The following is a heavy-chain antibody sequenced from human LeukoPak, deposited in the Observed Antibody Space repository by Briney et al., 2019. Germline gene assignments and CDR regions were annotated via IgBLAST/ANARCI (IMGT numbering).Heavy chain of an antibody. CDR1: GFTVSSND. CDR3: ARGVVGATYTYYFDY. D-gene: IGHD1-26*01. Sequence: GGSLRLSCAASGFTVSSNDMSWVRQAPGKGLEWVSAIYSGGSTYYADSVKGRFTISRDNSKNTLYLQMNSLGAEDTAVYYCARGVVGATYTYYFDYWGQGTLVTVSS. CDR2: IYSGGST. V-gene: IGHV3-53*01. J-gene: IGHJ4*02.